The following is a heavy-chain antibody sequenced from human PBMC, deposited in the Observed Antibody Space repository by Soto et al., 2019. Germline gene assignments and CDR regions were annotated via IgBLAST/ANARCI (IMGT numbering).Heavy chain of an antibody. D-gene: IGHD4-17*01. CDR1: GNSISSGSY. J-gene: IGHJ6*02. CDR3: ARIHFGDEPSYYYYGMDV. Sequence: SETLSLTCDVSGNSISSGSYWGWIRQPPGKGLEWIGTTDHSGNAYYNPSLKSRVTISIDPSKSQFSLKVLSVTAADTAVYYCARIHFGDEPSYYYYGMDVWGQGTTVTVSS. CDR2: TDHSGNA. V-gene: IGHV4-38-2*01.